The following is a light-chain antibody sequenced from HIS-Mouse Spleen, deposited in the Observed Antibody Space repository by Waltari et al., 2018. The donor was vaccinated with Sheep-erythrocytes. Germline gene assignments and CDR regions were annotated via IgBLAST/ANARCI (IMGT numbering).Light chain of an antibody. V-gene: IGLV2-11*01. CDR2: DVS. J-gene: IGLJ1*01. CDR3: CSYAGSYNHV. CDR1: SSYVGGYHY. Sequence: QSALTQPRSVSGSPGQSVPISCTGTSSYVGGYHYVSWYQQHPGKAPKLMIYDVSKRPSGVPDRFSGSKSGNTASLTISGLQAEDEADYYCCSYAGSYNHVFATGTKVTVL.